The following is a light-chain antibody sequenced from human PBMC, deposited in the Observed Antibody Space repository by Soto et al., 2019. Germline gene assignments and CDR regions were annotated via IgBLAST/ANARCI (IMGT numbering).Light chain of an antibody. Sequence: EVVITQSPATLSVSPGDKVSLSCRASQSVSSKLAWYQQKPGQAPRLLIYGASTRANGIPDRFSGSGSGTELTLTISSLQSEDFAVYYCQQYNNWRTITFGQGTRLEIK. J-gene: IGKJ5*01. CDR3: QQYNNWRTIT. V-gene: IGKV3-15*01. CDR2: GAS. CDR1: QSVSSK.